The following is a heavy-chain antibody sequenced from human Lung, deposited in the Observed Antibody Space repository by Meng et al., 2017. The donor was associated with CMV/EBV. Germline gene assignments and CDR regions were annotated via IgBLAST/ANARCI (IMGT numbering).Heavy chain of an antibody. CDR1: GFIFSDFA. Sequence: GGSLRLXXPASGFIFSDFAMHWVRQAPGKGLEWVAVISYDGSNKYYADFVKGRFTISRDNSKNTLYLQMNSLRPEDTAVYYCAKEFPNNACDVWGQGTMVTVSS. CDR3: AKEFPNNACDV. CDR2: ISYDGSNK. J-gene: IGHJ3*01. V-gene: IGHV3-30*01. D-gene: IGHD2-21*01.